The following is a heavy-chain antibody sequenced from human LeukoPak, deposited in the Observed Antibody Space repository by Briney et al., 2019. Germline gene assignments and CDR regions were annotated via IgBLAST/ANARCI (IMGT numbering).Heavy chain of an antibody. D-gene: IGHD6-19*01. CDR2: IRYDGSNK. CDR3: AKDDRHSSGWYGKGVY. V-gene: IGHV3-30*02. CDR1: GFTFSSYG. J-gene: IGHJ4*02. Sequence: GGSLRLSCAASGFTFSSYGMHWVRQAPGKGLEWVAFIRYDGSNKYYADSVKGRFTISRDNSKNTLFLQMNSLRAEDTAVYYCAKDDRHSSGWYGKGVYWGQGTLVTVSS.